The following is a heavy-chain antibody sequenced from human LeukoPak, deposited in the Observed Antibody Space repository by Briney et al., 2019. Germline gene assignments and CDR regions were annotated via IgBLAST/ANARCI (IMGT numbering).Heavy chain of an antibody. D-gene: IGHD2-15*01. CDR1: GGSISSYY. V-gene: IGHV4-59*01. J-gene: IGHJ6*02. CDR2: IYYSGST. Sequence: SETLSLTCTVSGGSISSYYWSWIRQPPGKGLEWIGYIYYSGSTNYNPSLKSRVTISVDTSKHQFSLKLSSVTAADTAVYYCARWRTYCSGGSCYGRPYYYYYGMDVWGQGTTVTVSS. CDR3: ARWRTYCSGGSCYGRPYYYYYGMDV.